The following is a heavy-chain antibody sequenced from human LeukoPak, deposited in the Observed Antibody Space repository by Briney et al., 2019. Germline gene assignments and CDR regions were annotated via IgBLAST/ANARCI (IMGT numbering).Heavy chain of an antibody. Sequence: SETLSLTCAVYGGSFSGYYWSWIRQPPRKGLEWIGEINHSGSTKYNPSLKSRVTISVDTAKNQFSLKLSSVTAADTAVYYCARIRGYSSSPEFDPWGQGTLVTVSS. J-gene: IGHJ5*02. CDR1: GGSFSGYY. CDR3: ARIRGYSSSPEFDP. V-gene: IGHV4-34*01. CDR2: INHSGST. D-gene: IGHD6-6*01.